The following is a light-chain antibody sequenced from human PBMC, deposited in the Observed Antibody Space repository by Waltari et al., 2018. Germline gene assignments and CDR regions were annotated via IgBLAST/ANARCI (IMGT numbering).Light chain of an antibody. CDR2: DAS. V-gene: IGKV3-11*01. CDR1: QSISSY. Sequence: EMVLTQSPATLSLSPGERATLSGRASQSISSYLAWYQQKPGQAPRLLIYDASNRATGIPARFSGGGSGTDFTLTISSLEPEDFAVYYCQQRDSWWTFGQGTKVEIK. J-gene: IGKJ1*01. CDR3: QQRDSWWT.